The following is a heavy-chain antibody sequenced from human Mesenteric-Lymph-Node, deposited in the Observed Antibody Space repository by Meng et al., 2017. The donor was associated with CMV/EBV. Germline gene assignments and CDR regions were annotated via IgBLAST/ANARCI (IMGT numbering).Heavy chain of an antibody. CDR2: ISSSGRSI. J-gene: IGHJ4*02. V-gene: IGHV3-48*03. CDR3: ARPRRYSGYDYGY. Sequence: GESLKISCAASGFTFSSYEMNWVRQTPGKGLEWVSYISSSGRSIFYADSVKGRFTISRDNAKNSLYLQMNSLRAEDTAVYYCARPRRYSGYDYGYWGQGTLVTVSS. D-gene: IGHD5-12*01. CDR1: GFTFSSYE.